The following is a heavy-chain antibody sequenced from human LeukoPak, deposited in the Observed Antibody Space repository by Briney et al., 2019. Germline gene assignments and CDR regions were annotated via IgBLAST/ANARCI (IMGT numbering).Heavy chain of an antibody. CDR3: ARLAVAGERPDY. J-gene: IGHJ4*02. CDR2: ISAYNGNT. Sequence: ASVTVSCTPSGYTFTSHGISWVRQAPGQGLEWMGWISAYNGNTNYAQKFQGRVSMTTDTSTTTGYMELSSLRSDDTAVYYCARLAVAGERPDYWGQGTLVTVSS. D-gene: IGHD6-19*01. V-gene: IGHV1-18*01. CDR1: GYTFTSHG.